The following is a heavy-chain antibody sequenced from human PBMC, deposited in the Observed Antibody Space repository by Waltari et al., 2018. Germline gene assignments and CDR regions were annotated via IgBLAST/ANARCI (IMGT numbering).Heavy chain of an antibody. CDR3: AXYPPDRDAFDI. V-gene: IGHV3-30*02. CDR2: IRYDGSNK. Sequence: QVQLVESGGGVVQPGGSLRLSCAASGFTFSSYGMPWARPAPGKGLEWVAFIRYDGSNKYYAXXVXGRFTISRXNSKNTLYLQMNSLRAEDTAVYYCAXYPPDRDAFDIWGQGTXVTVSS. CDR1: GFTFSSYG. D-gene: IGHD2-2*02. J-gene: IGHJ3*02.